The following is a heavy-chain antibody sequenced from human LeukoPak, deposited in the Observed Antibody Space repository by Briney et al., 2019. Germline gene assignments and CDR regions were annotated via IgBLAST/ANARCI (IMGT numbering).Heavy chain of an antibody. J-gene: IGHJ4*02. CDR3: ARVEGYCSSTSCYELIDY. CDR1: GGSISSYY. CDR2: IYYSGST. Sequence: PSETLSLTCTVSGGSISSYYWSWIRQPPGKGLEWLGYIYYSGSTNYNPSLKSRVTISVDTSKNQFSLKLSSVTAADTAVYYCARVEGYCSSTSCYELIDYWGQGTLVTVSS. D-gene: IGHD2-2*01. V-gene: IGHV4-59*01.